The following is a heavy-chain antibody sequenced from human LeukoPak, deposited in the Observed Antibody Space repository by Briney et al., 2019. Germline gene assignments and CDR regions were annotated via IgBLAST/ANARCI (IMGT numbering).Heavy chain of an antibody. J-gene: IGHJ1*01. CDR3: ARDKAVTTELTQYFQL. V-gene: IGHV1-18*01. Sequence: ASVKVSCKASGYTFTSYGISWVRQAPGQGLEWMGWISAYNGNTNYAQKFQFRVTMTTDTSTSTAYMELRSLTSDDTAVYYCARDKAVTTELTQYFQLWGQGTLVTVSS. D-gene: IGHD4-11*01. CDR2: ISAYNGNT. CDR1: GYTFTSYG.